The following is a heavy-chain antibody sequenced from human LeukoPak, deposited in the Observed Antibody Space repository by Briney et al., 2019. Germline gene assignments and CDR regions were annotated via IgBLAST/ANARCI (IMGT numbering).Heavy chain of an antibody. D-gene: IGHD3-22*01. V-gene: IGHV3-74*01. CDR1: GFTFSGFW. CDR2: ISSDGSST. CDR3: ARVVSGYTDSWFDP. Sequence: GGSLRLSCAASGFTFSGFWMHWVRQAPGEGLVWVSRISSDGSSTSYADSVKGRSTISRDNAKNTLYLQMSSLRAEDTAVYYCARVVSGYTDSWFDPWGQGTLVTVSS. J-gene: IGHJ5*02.